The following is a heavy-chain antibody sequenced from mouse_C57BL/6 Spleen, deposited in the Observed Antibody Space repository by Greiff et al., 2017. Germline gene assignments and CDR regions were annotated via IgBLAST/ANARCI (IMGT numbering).Heavy chain of an antibody. J-gene: IGHJ4*01. CDR1: GYTFTDYY. CDR2: IYPGSGNT. CDR3: ARKAMDY. V-gene: IGHV1-76*01. Sequence: VQRVESGAELVRPGASVKLSCKASGYTFTDYYINWVKQRPGQGLEWIARIYPGSGNTYYNEKFKGKATLTAEKSSSTAYMQLSSLTSDDSAVYFGARKAMDYWGQGTSVTVSS.